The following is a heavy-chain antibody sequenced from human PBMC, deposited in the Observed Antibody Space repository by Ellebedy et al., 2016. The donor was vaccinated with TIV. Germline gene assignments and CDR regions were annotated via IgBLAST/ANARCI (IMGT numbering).Heavy chain of an antibody. CDR1: GYTFTNYG. D-gene: IGHD4-17*01. J-gene: IGHJ6*03. Sequence: ASVKVSCXASGYTFTNYGISWVRQAPGQGLELMGWISGYNGITNYAQKLQGRVTMTTDTSTSTAYMELRSLRSDDTAVYYCARFPGPLRRNYYYYMDIWGKGTTVTVSS. CDR2: ISGYNGIT. CDR3: ARFPGPLRRNYYYYMDI. V-gene: IGHV1-18*01.